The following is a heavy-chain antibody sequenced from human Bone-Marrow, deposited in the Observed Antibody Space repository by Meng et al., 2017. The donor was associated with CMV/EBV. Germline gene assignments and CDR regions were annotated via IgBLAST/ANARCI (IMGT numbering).Heavy chain of an antibody. Sequence: SLKISCAASGFTFDDYAMHWVRQAPGKGLEWVSGISWNSGSIGYADSVKGRFTISRDNAKNSLYLQMNSLRAEDTALYYCAKEYAGRRISSTSYYYYYYGMAVWGQGPRVTVYS. V-gene: IGHV3-9*01. CDR1: GFTFDDYA. CDR3: AKEYAGRRISSTSYYYYYYGMAV. CDR2: ISWNSGSI. D-gene: IGHD2-2*01. J-gene: IGHJ6*02.